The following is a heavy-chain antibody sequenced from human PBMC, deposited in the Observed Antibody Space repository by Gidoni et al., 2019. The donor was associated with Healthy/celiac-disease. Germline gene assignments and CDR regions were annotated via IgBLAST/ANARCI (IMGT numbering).Heavy chain of an antibody. V-gene: IGHV4-4*02. CDR3: AVHFYSSGWYYFDY. CDR2: IYHSGST. D-gene: IGHD6-19*01. CDR1: GGSISSSTW. Sequence: QVQLQESGPGLVKPSGTLSPTCAVSGGSISSSTWWSWVRQPPGKGLEWLGEIYHSGSTNYNPSLKSRVTISVDKSKSQFSLKLSSVTAADTAVYYCAVHFYSSGWYYFDYWGQGTLVTVSS. J-gene: IGHJ4*02.